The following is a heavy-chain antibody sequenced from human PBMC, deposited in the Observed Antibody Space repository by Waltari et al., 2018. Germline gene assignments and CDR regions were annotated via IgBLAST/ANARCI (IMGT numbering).Heavy chain of an antibody. V-gene: IGHV3-23*01. CDR2: ISSNGGDT. Sequence: EVQLLESGGGLVQPEGSLRLSCEAYGFTFRRFALSWVRQAPGKGLEWVAGISSNGGDTCYGVSVKGRFTISRDNSKNTLYLQLDSLRDEDTALYYCARDRDKYSGSYYFEYWGQGSLVTVSS. J-gene: IGHJ4*02. CDR3: ARDRDKYSGSYYFEY. D-gene: IGHD1-26*01. CDR1: GFTFRRFA.